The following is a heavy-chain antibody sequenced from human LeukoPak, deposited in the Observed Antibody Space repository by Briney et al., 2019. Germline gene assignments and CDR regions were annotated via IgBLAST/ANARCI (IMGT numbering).Heavy chain of an antibody. CDR1: GGSFSGYY. V-gene: IGHV4-34*01. CDR2: INHSGST. D-gene: IGHD5-24*01. Sequence: SETLSLTCAVYGGSFSGYYWSWIRQPPGKGLEWIGEINHSGSTNYNPSLKSRVTISVDTSKNQFSLKLSSVTAADTAVYYCARSRWLQLSDYWGQGTLATVSS. J-gene: IGHJ4*02. CDR3: ARSRWLQLSDY.